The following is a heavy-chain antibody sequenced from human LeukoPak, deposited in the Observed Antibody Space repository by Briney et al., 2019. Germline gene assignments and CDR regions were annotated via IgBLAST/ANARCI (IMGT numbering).Heavy chain of an antibody. CDR1: GYTFTSYG. J-gene: IGHJ5*02. CDR2: ISAYNGNT. CDR3: ARSVVVAATGWFDP. V-gene: IGHV1-18*01. D-gene: IGHD2-15*01. Sequence: ASVKVSCKASGYTFTSYGISWVRQAPGQGLEWMGWISAYNGNTNYAQKPQGRVTMTTDTSTSTAYMELRSLRSDDTAVYYCARSVVVAATGWFDPWGQGTLVTVSS.